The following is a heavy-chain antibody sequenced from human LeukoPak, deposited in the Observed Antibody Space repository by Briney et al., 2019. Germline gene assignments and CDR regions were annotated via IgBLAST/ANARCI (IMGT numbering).Heavy chain of an antibody. V-gene: IGHV3-21*01. J-gene: IGHJ3*02. CDR3: ASNGYYYDSSGPGDAFDI. CDR2: ISSSSSYI. Sequence: GGSLRLSCAASGFTFSSYSMNWVRQAPGKGLEWVSSISSSSSYIYYADSVKGRFTISRDNAKNSLYLQMNSLRAEDTAVYYCASNGYYYDSSGPGDAFDIWGQGTMVTVSS. D-gene: IGHD3-22*01. CDR1: GFTFSSYS.